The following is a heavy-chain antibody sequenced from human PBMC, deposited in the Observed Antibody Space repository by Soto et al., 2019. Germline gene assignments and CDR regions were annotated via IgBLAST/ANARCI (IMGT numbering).Heavy chain of an antibody. CDR1: GFTFSSYG. V-gene: IGHV3-33*01. Sequence: GGSLRLSCAASGFTFSSYGMHWVRQAPGKGLEWVAVIWYDGSNKYYADSVKGRFTISRDNSKNTLYLQMNSLRAEDTAVYYCARPRSGYYPLDAFDIWGQGTMVTVSS. D-gene: IGHD3-22*01. J-gene: IGHJ3*02. CDR3: ARPRSGYYPLDAFDI. CDR2: IWYDGSNK.